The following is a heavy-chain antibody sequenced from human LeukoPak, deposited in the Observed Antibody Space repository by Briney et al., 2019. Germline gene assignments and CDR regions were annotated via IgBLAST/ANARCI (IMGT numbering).Heavy chain of an antibody. CDR2: MNIDGSST. Sequence: PGGSLRLSCAASGFTFSSYSMNWVRHAPGKGLVWVSRMNIDGSSTSHADSVKGRFTISRDNAKNTLYLQVNSLRAEDTAVYSCAREVQLRSPYYGMDVCGQGTTVTVSS. D-gene: IGHD3-3*01. V-gene: IGHV3-74*01. CDR3: AREVQLRSPYYGMDV. J-gene: IGHJ6*02. CDR1: GFTFSSYS.